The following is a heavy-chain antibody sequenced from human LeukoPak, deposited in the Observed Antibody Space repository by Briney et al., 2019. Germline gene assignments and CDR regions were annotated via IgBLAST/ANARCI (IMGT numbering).Heavy chain of an antibody. CDR3: ASRYCSGGSCLFDY. J-gene: IGHJ4*02. D-gene: IGHD2-15*01. Sequence: SETLSLTCTVSGGSISTSSYYWGWIRQPPGKGLECIGNIYYSGSTYDNPSLKSRVTISADTSKNQFSLKLSSVTAADTAVYYCASRYCSGGSCLFDYWGQGTLVTVSS. CDR1: GGSISTSSYY. CDR2: IYYSGST. V-gene: IGHV4-39*07.